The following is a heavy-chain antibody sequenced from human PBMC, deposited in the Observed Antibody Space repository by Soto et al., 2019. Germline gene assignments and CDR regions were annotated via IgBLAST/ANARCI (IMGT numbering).Heavy chain of an antibody. V-gene: IGHV1-46*03. Sequence: ASVKVSCKASGYTFTSYYMHWVRQAPGQGLEWMGIINPSGGSTSYAQKFQGRVTMTRDTSTSTVYMELSSLRSEDTAVYYCARDSGYYSVPNYYYYYYMDVWGKGTTVTVSS. CDR3: ARDSGYYSVPNYYYYYYMDV. CDR1: GYTFTSYY. D-gene: IGHD5-12*01. J-gene: IGHJ6*03. CDR2: INPSGGST.